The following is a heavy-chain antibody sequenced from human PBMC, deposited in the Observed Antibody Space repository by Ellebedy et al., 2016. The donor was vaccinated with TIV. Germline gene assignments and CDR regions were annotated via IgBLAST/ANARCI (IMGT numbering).Heavy chain of an antibody. V-gene: IGHV3-21*01. D-gene: IGHD1-14*01. CDR3: ARDPGTPGFDY. J-gene: IGHJ4*02. CDR2: ITSTSSYI. CDR1: GFTFSSYN. Sequence: PGGSLRLSCAASGFTFSSYNMNWVRQAPGKGLEWVSSITSTSSYIYYADSVRGRFTISRDNAKNSLYLQMNSLRAEDTAVYYCARDPGTPGFDYWGQGTLVTVSS.